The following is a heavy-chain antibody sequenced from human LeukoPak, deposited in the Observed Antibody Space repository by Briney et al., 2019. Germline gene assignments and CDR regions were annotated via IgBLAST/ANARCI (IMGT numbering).Heavy chain of an antibody. CDR1: GGTFSSYA. D-gene: IGHD3-22*01. CDR3: ARAYDSSGYYSKKVRWAFDI. V-gene: IGHV1-69*05. J-gene: IGHJ3*02. Sequence: ASVKVSCKASGGTFSSYAISWVRQAPGQGLEWMGGIIPIFGTANYAQKFQGRVTITTDESTSTAYMELSSLRSEDTAVYYCARAYDSSGYYSKKVRWAFDIWGQGTMVTVSS. CDR2: IIPIFGTA.